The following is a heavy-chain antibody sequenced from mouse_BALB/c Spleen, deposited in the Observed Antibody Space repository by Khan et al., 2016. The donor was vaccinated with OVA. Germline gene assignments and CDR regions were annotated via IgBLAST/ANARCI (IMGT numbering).Heavy chain of an antibody. CDR3: ACDTSCEEIAY. Sequence: VQLQESGAELVRPGVSVKISCKGSGYTFTDYGIHWVKQSPAQSLEWLGVISSYHGDATYNQRFKGKATMTVAKSSSTAYMELASLTSEDYAIYDWACDTSCEEIAYWGQGTLVTVSA. CDR2: ISSYHGDA. CDR1: GYTFTDYG. V-gene: IGHV1S137*01. D-gene: IGHD2-13*01. J-gene: IGHJ3*01.